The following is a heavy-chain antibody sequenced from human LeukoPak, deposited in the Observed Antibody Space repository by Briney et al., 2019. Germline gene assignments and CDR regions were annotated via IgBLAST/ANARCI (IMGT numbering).Heavy chain of an antibody. CDR2: FSNSGST. Sequence: SETLSLTCTVSGGSISSYYWSWIRQPPGKGLEWIGYFSNSGSTNYSPSLKSRVTMSVDTPKNQFSLKLSSVTAADTAVYYCARGSNWGDYWGQGTLVTVSS. J-gene: IGHJ4*02. D-gene: IGHD7-27*01. CDR3: ARGSNWGDY. CDR1: GGSISSYY. V-gene: IGHV4-59*12.